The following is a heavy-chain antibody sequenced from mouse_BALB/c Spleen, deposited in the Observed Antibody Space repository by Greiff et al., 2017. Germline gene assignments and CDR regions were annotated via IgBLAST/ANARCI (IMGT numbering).Heavy chain of an antibody. Sequence: EVKLMESGGGLVKPGGSLKLSCAASGFTFSDYYMYWVRQTPEKRLEWVATISDGGSYTYYPDSVKGRFTISRDNAKNNLYLQMSSLKSEDTAMYDCARGITTWFAYWGQGTLVTVSA. CDR1: GFTFSDYY. CDR2: ISDGGSYT. V-gene: IGHV5-4*02. D-gene: IGHD2-4*01. CDR3: ARGITTWFAY. J-gene: IGHJ3*01.